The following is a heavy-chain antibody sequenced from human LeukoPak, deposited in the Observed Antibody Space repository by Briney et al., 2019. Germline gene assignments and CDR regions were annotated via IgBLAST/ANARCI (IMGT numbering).Heavy chain of an antibody. V-gene: IGHV3-11*01. J-gene: IGHJ6*03. D-gene: IGHD3-16*01. CDR1: GFTFSDYY. Sequence: GGSLRLSCAASGFTFSDYYMSWIRQAPGKGLEWVSYISSSGSTIYYADSVKGRFTISRDNAKNSLYLQMNSLRAEDTAVCYCRGTSRYYYYMDVWGKGTTVTVSS. CDR3: RGTSRYYYYMDV. CDR2: ISSSGSTI.